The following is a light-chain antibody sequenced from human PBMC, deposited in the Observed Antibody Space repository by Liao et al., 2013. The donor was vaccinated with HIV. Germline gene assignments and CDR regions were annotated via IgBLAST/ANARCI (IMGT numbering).Light chain of an antibody. CDR2: QDN. V-gene: IGLV3-1*01. CDR3: QAWDRDTAI. CDR1: NLGDKY. J-gene: IGLJ2*01. Sequence: SYELTQPPSVSVSPGQTASITCSGDNLGDKYASWYQQKPGQSPVLVIYQDNKRPSGIPERYAGSNSGNTATLTISGTQPMDEADYYCQAWDRDTAIFGGGTKLTVL.